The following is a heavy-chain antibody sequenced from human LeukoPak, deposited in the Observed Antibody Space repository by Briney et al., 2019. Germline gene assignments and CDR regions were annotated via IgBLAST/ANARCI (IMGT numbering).Heavy chain of an antibody. CDR2: ISGSGGST. V-gene: IGHV3-23*01. J-gene: IGHJ4*02. CDR3: AKSRISGFLNRALDY. D-gene: IGHD6-19*01. CDR1: GFTFSSYA. Sequence: SGGSLRLSCAASGFTFSSYAMSWVRQAPGKGLEWVSVISGSGGSTYNTDSVKGRFTISRDNSKNTLYLEVNSLRAEDTAVYYCAKSRISGFLNRALDYWGQGTLVTVSS.